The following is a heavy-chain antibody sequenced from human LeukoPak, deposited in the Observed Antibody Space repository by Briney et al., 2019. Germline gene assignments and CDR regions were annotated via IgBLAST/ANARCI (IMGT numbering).Heavy chain of an antibody. Sequence: TGGSLRLSCAASGFTFSDYYMSWIRQAPGKGLQWVSSISGSGDSTYYADSVKGRFTISRDNSNNTLYLQMNSLRAEDTAVYYCAILIAVAGPATFYWGQGTLVTVSS. J-gene: IGHJ4*02. CDR3: AILIAVAGPATFY. V-gene: IGHV3-23*01. CDR1: GFTFSDYY. D-gene: IGHD6-19*01. CDR2: ISGSGDST.